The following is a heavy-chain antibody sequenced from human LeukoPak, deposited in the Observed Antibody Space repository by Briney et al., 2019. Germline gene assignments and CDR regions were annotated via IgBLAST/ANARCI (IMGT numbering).Heavy chain of an antibody. J-gene: IGHJ6*02. CDR3: ARVWDSSGYYYYYYGMDV. D-gene: IGHD3-22*01. V-gene: IGHV4-4*07. CDR1: GGSISSYY. Sequence: SETLSLTCTVSGGSISSYYWSWIRQPAGKGLEWIGRIYTSGSTNYNPSLKSRVTISVDTSKNQFSLKLSSVTAADTAVYYCARVWDSSGYYYYYYGMDVWGQGTTVTVSS. CDR2: IYTSGST.